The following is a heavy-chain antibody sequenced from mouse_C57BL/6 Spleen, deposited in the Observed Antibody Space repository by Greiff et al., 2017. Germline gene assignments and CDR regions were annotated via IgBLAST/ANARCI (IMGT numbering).Heavy chain of an antibody. Sequence: QVQLQQSGAELVKPGASVKMSCKASGYTFTTYPIEWMKQNHGKSLEWIGNFHPYNDDTKYNEKFKGKATLTVEKSSSTVYLELSRLTSDDSAVYYCARRNRYYYGSSLWCFDVWGTGTTVTVSS. V-gene: IGHV1-47*01. CDR3: ARRNRYYYGSSLWCFDV. D-gene: IGHD1-1*01. J-gene: IGHJ1*03. CDR2: FHPYNDDT. CDR1: GYTFTTYP.